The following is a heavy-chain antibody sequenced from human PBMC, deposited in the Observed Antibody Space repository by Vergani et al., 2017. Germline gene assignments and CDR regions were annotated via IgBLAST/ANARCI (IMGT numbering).Heavy chain of an antibody. CDR2: ISATGDENT. CDR1: GLPVSGFAFNTYA. J-gene: IGHJ4*02. V-gene: IGHV3-23*04. CDR3: ARETRDTPSSLDY. D-gene: IGHD5-24*01. Sequence: RLVQSGGGLAHPGGSLRLSCAASGLPVSGFAFNTYAMIWVRQAPGKGLEWVSGISATGDENTDYADSVKGQFTISKDISKNTLYLQMNSLRGDDTAVYYCARETRDTPSSLDYWGQGTLVTVSS.